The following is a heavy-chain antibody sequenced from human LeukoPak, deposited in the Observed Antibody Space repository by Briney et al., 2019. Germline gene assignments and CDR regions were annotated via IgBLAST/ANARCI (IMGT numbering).Heavy chain of an antibody. CDR3: ARADHKHANYDILTGYPHLDY. J-gene: IGHJ4*02. CDR2: IIPIFGTA. Sequence: ASVKVSCKASGGTFSSYAISWVRQAPGQGLEWMGGIIPIFGTANYAQKFQGRVTITADESTSTAYMELSSLRSEDTAVYYCARADHKHANYDILTGYPHLDYWGQGTLVTVSS. CDR1: GGTFSSYA. V-gene: IGHV1-69*13. D-gene: IGHD3-9*01.